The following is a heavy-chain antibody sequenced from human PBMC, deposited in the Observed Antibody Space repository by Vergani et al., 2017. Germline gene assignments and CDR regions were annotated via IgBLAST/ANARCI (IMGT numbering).Heavy chain of an antibody. J-gene: IGHJ5*02. CDR2: INHSGST. V-gene: IGHV4-34*01. CDR1: GGSFSGYY. CDR3: AIAVAGTTKNWFDP. D-gene: IGHD6-19*01. Sequence: QVQLQQWGAGLLKPSETLSLTCAVYGGSFSGYYWSWIRQPPGKGLEWIGEINHSGSTNYNPSLKSRVTISVDTSKNQFSLKLSSVTAADTAVYYCAIAVAGTTKNWFDPWGQGTLVTVSS.